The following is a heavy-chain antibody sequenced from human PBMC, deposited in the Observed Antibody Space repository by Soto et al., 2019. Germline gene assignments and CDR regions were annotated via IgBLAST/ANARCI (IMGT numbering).Heavy chain of an antibody. V-gene: IGHV4-31*03. CDR3: ARGSSRLYYFDY. J-gene: IGHJ4*02. CDR2: IYYSGST. CDR1: GGSISSGGYY. Sequence: SETLSLTCTVSGGSISSGGYYWSWTRQHPGKGLEWIGNIYYSGSTYYNPSLKSRVTISVDTSKNQFSLKLSSVTAADTAVYYCARGSSRLYYFDYWGQGTLVTVSS. D-gene: IGHD2-21*02.